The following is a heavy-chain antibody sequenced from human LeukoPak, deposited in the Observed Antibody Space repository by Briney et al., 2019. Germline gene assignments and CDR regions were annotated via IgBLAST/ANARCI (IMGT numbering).Heavy chain of an antibody. CDR2: IWYGGSNK. V-gene: IGHV3-30*02. D-gene: IGHD4-23*01. CDR3: AKDEDYGGNSGIDY. CDR1: GFTFSTFS. J-gene: IGHJ4*02. Sequence: GGSLRLSCAASGFTFSTFSIHWVRQAPGKGLEWVAVIWYGGSNKYYADSVKGRFTISRDNSKNTLYLQMNTLRAEDTAVYYCAKDEDYGGNSGIDYWGQGTLVAVSS.